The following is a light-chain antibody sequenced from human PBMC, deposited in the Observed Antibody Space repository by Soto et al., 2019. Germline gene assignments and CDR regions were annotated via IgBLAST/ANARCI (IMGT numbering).Light chain of an antibody. CDR1: QSVTSNY. Sequence: EIVLTQSPGTLSLSPGERATLSCRASQSVTSNYLAWYQQKPGQPPRILVYGASSRDTGISDRFSGSGSGTDFTHTISRLEPEDFEVYYCQHYVSPPITFGQGTRLEIK. J-gene: IGKJ5*01. CDR2: GAS. V-gene: IGKV3-20*01. CDR3: QHYVSPPIT.